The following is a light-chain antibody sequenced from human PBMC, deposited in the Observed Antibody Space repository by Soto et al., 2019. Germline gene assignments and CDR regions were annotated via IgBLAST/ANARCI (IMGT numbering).Light chain of an antibody. CDR1: QSVSRY. CDR2: DTS. Sequence: EIGLTQSPATLSLSPGDRATLSCRASQSVSRYLAWYQQKPGQAPRLLIHDTSTRATGVSDTFSGSGSGTEFTLTISNLEPEDSAMYYCQQRFSWPPTFGGGTHVEIK. V-gene: IGKV3-11*01. CDR3: QQRFSWPPT. J-gene: IGKJ4*01.